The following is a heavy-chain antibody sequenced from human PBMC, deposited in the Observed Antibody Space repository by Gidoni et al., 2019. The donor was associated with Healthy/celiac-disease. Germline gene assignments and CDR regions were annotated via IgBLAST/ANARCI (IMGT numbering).Heavy chain of an antibody. J-gene: IGHJ4*02. CDR1: GFTFSSYG. V-gene: IGHV3-33*08. D-gene: IGHD3-22*01. CDR2: IWYDGSNK. CDR3: ARGYYDTPFDY. Sequence: QVQLVESGGGVVQPGRSLRLSCAASGFTFSSYGMHWVRQAPGKGLEWVAVIWYDGSNKYYADSVKGRFTISRDNSKNTLYLQMNSLRAEDTAVYYCARGYYDTPFDYWGQGTLVTVSS.